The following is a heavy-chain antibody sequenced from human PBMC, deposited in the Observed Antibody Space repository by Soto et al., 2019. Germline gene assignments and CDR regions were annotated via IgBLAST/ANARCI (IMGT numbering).Heavy chain of an antibody. CDR3: ARDRGTTGTKGRCMDV. CDR2: IIPVLDIA. V-gene: IGHV1-69*08. D-gene: IGHD1-1*01. J-gene: IGHJ6*02. Sequence: QVQLVQSGAEVKKPGSSVKVSCKASGGTFNTYTISWVRQAPVQGLEWMGRIIPVLDIANYSQKFQGRVTITADKSTSTAYMELSRLRSEDTAVYYCARDRGTTGTKGRCMDVWGQGTTVTVSS. CDR1: GGTFNTYT.